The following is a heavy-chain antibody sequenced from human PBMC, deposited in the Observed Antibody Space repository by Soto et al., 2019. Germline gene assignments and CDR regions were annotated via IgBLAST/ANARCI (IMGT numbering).Heavy chain of an antibody. V-gene: IGHV2-26*01. D-gene: IGHD2-8*01. CDR3: ARIPGGRAVLMVYVPYYYYGMDV. J-gene: IGHJ6*02. Sequence: QVTLKESGPVLVKPTETLTLTCTVSGFSLSNARMGVSWIRQPPGKALEWLAHIFSNDEKSYSTSLKSRLTLSTDTSKRHEVLTMTNIDPVDTATYYCARIPGGRAVLMVYVPYYYYGMDVWGQGTTVTVSS. CDR1: GFSLSNARMG. CDR2: IFSNDEK.